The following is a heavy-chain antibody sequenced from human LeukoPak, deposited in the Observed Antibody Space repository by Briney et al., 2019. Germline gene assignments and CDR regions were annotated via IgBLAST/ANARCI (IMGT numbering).Heavy chain of an antibody. CDR1: GYTFTGYY. CDR3: ARESGYITGAHDY. D-gene: IGHD1-20*01. Sequence: ASVEVSCKASGYTFTGYYMHWVRQAPGQGLEWMGWINPNSGGTNYAQKFQGRVTMTRDTSISTAYMELSRLRSDDTAVYYCARESGYITGAHDYWGQGTLVTVSS. CDR2: INPNSGGT. J-gene: IGHJ4*02. V-gene: IGHV1-2*02.